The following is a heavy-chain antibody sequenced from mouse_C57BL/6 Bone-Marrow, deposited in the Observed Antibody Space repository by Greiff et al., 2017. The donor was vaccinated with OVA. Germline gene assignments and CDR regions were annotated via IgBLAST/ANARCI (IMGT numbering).Heavy chain of an antibody. D-gene: IGHD2-1*01. CDR3: TSYGNFAY. V-gene: IGHV14-4*01. CDR1: GFNIKDDY. Sequence: VQLKESGAELVRPGASVKLSCTASGFNIKDDYMHWVKQRPEPGLEWIGWIDPENGDTEYASKFQGKATITADTSSNTAYLQLSSLAAEDTAVYYCTSYGNFAYWGQGTTLTVSA. CDR2: IDPENGDT. J-gene: IGHJ2*01.